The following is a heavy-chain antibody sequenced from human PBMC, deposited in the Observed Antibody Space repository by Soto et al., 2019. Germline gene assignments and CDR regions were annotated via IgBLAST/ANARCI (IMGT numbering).Heavy chain of an antibody. CDR1: GGSFSGYF. CDR2: INHGGDT. D-gene: IGHD4-17*01. Sequence: QVQLQQWGAGLLKPSETLSLTCGVYGGSFSGYFWSWIRQPPGKGLEWIGEINHGGDTTYNPSLKSRVTISVDTSKIQFSLNLNSVTAADTAVYFCARGGRPFLRGYFDFWGQGTLVTVAS. V-gene: IGHV4-34*01. CDR3: ARGGRPFLRGYFDF. J-gene: IGHJ4*02.